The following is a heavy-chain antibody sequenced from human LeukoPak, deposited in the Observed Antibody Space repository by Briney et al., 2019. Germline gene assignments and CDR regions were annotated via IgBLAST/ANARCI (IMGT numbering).Heavy chain of an antibody. CDR1: GFTFSSYD. Sequence: GGSLRLSGAASGFTFSSYDMHWVRQATGKGLEWVSAIGTAGDTYYPGSVKGRFTISRENAKNSLYLQMNSLRAGDTAVYYCARGVAAAGTGVGWFDPWGQGTLVTVSS. D-gene: IGHD6-13*01. CDR2: IGTAGDT. V-gene: IGHV3-13*01. J-gene: IGHJ5*02. CDR3: ARGVAAAGTGVGWFDP.